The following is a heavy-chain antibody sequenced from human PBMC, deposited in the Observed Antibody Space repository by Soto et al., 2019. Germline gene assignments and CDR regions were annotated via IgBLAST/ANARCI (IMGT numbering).Heavy chain of an antibody. CDR3: AKWTYLDF. CDR2: VVGSDAKT. D-gene: IGHD5-12*01. Sequence: GGCLRLSCTTSGFSFASFSLTWVRQARGEGVGWVATVVGSDAKTHYADSVKGRFFISRDTSRNTVYLQMNNLRADDAAIYYCAKWTYLDFWGQGTRVTVSS. CDR1: GFSFASFS. J-gene: IGHJ4*02. V-gene: IGHV3-23*01.